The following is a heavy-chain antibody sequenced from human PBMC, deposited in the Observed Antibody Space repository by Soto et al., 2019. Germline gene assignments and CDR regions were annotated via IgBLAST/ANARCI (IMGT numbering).Heavy chain of an antibody. V-gene: IGHV4-34*01. CDR2: INHSGST. Sequence: SETLSLTCAVYGGSFSGYYWSWIRQPPGKGLEWIGEINHSGSTNYNPSLKSRVTISVDTSKNQFSLKLSSVTAADTAVYYCARGVYYDFWSGYYKVSRYFDYWGQGTLVTVSS. J-gene: IGHJ4*02. CDR1: GGSFSGYY. CDR3: ARGVYYDFWSGYYKVSRYFDY. D-gene: IGHD3-3*01.